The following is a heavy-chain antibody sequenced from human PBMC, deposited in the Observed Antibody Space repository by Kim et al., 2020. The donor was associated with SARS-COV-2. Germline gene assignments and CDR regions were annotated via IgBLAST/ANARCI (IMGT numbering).Heavy chain of an antibody. D-gene: IGHD6-6*01. CDR2: P. Sequence: PTYAQGFTGRFVFSLDTSVSTAYLQISSLKAEDTAVYYCAFSSSHDAFDIWGQGTMVTVSS. CDR3: AFSSSHDAFDI. J-gene: IGHJ3*02. V-gene: IGHV7-4-1*02.